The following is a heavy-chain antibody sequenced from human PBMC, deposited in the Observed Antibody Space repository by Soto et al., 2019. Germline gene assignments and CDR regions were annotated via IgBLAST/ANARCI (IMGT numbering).Heavy chain of an antibody. V-gene: IGHV1-18*01. CDR1: GGTFSSYA. Sequence: ASVKLSCKASGGTFSSYAISCVRQAPRQGLEWMGWISAYNGKTNYAQKFQGRVTMTTDTSTSTAYMELRSLRSDDTAVYYCARDWYPVLRYFDWLSTLDAFDIWGQGTMVTVSS. CDR2: ISAYNGKT. CDR3: ARDWYPVLRYFDWLSTLDAFDI. J-gene: IGHJ3*02. D-gene: IGHD3-9*01.